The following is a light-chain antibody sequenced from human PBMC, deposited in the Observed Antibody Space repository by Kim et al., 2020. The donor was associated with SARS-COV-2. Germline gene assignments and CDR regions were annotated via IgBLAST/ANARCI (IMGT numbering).Light chain of an antibody. CDR3: SSYTSSSTLV. V-gene: IGLV2-14*03. Sequence: SALTQPASVSGSPGQSITISCTGTSSDVGGYNYVPCYQQHPGKAPKLLIDDVSNRPSGISNRSSCSKTGNTASLTISGLQAEDEADYYCSSYTSSSTLVFGGGTRLTVL. CDR2: DVS. J-gene: IGLJ3*02. CDR1: SSDVGGYNY.